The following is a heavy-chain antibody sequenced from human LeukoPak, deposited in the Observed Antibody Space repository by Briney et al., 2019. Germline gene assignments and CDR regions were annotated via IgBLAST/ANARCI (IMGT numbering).Heavy chain of an antibody. Sequence: GRSLRLSCAASGFIFDDYAMHWVRQAPGKGLEWVSGISWNSGSIGYADSVKGRFTISRDNAKNSLYLQMNSLRAEDTALYYCAKGGNRGLLYWFDPWGQGTLVTVSS. CDR1: GFIFDDYA. D-gene: IGHD2-2*01. V-gene: IGHV3-9*01. CDR3: AKGGNRGLLYWFDP. J-gene: IGHJ5*02. CDR2: ISWNSGSI.